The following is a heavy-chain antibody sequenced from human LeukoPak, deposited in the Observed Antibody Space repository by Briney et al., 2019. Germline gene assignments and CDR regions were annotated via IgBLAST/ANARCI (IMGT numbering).Heavy chain of an antibody. CDR3: ARDGPPAGAGDFDY. J-gene: IGHJ4*02. Sequence: GGSLRLSCAACGFRTRTYSMGWVRQAPGKGLEWVSYIGSTSIYADSVKGRFTISRDNANNTLYLQMNSLRAEDTAVYYCARDGPPAGAGDFDYWGQGTPVTVSS. CDR2: IGSTSI. D-gene: IGHD2-2*01. CDR1: GFRTRTYS. V-gene: IGHV3-48*01.